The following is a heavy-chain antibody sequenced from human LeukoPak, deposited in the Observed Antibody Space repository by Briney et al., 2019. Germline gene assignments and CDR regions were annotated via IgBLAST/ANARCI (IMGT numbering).Heavy chain of an antibody. CDR1: GYSYTNYA. CDR3: ARDLKQFGGWLDY. Sequence: ASVTVSCKASGYSYTNYAIHWVRQAPGQRLEWMGWITVGNGNTKYSQKFQDRVTITRDTAANTAYMELSSLRSEDTAVYDCARDLKQFGGWLDYWGQGTLVTVSS. V-gene: IGHV1-3*01. J-gene: IGHJ4*02. CDR2: ITVGNGNT. D-gene: IGHD6-19*01.